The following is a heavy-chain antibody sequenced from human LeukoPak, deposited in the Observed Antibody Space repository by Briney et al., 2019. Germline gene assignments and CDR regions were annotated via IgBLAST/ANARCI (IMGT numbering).Heavy chain of an antibody. CDR3: ARDLYVAYCGGDCYSDSAFDI. Sequence: SETLSLTCTVSGGSISSGDYYWSWIRQPPGKGLEWLGYIYYSGSTNYNPSLKSRVTISVDTSKNQFSLKLSSVTAADTAVYYCARDLYVAYCGGDCYSDSAFDIWGQGTMVTVSS. J-gene: IGHJ3*02. V-gene: IGHV4-61*08. D-gene: IGHD2-21*02. CDR1: GGSISSGDYY. CDR2: IYYSGST.